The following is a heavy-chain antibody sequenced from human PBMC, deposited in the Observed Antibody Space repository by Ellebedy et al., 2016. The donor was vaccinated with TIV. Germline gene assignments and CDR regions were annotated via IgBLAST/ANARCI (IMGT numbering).Heavy chain of an antibody. CDR2: ISGSGGST. CDR1: GFTFSSYA. D-gene: IGHD3-3*01. Sequence: GESLKISCAASGFTFSSYAMSWVRQAPGKGLEWVSAISGSGGSTYYADSVKGRFTISRDNSKNTLYLQMNSLRAEDTAVYYCAKDLGGRGYYTDFDYWGQGTLVTVSS. V-gene: IGHV3-23*01. J-gene: IGHJ4*02. CDR3: AKDLGGRGYYTDFDY.